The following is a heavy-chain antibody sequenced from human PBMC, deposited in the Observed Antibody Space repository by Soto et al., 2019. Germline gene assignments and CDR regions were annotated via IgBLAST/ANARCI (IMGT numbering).Heavy chain of an antibody. D-gene: IGHD6-6*01. Sequence: QVQLVESGGGVVQPGRSLRVSCAASEFTFSNYGMHWVRQAPGKGLEWVAVILNDGSNRYHADSVKDRFTISRDNSKNTLYLQMNSLRAEDTAVYYCARDDEYTGNGMDVWGQGTTVTVS. CDR1: EFTFSNYG. V-gene: IGHV3-33*01. CDR3: ARDDEYTGNGMDV. J-gene: IGHJ6*02. CDR2: ILNDGSNR.